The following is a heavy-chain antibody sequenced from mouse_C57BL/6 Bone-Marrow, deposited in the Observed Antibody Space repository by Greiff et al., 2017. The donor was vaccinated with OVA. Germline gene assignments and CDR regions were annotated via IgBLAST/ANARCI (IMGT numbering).Heavy chain of an antibody. CDR1: GYTFTDYE. Sequence: VQLQQSGAELVRPGASVTLSCKASGYTFTDYEMHWVKQTPGHGLEWIGAIDPETGGTAYNQKFKGKAILTADKSSSTTYMELRSLTSEDSAVYCGTRLRAAWFAYWGQGTLVTVSA. CDR2: IDPETGGT. D-gene: IGHD3-1*01. CDR3: TRLRAAWFAY. J-gene: IGHJ3*01. V-gene: IGHV1-15*01.